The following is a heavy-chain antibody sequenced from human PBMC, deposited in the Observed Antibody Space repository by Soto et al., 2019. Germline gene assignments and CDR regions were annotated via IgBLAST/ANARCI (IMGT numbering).Heavy chain of an antibody. CDR2: IRNTARTI. D-gene: IGHD1-1*01. CDR1: GFDFSNYN. Sequence: EVQVVESGGGLIQPGGSLRLSCAGSGFDFSNYNMDWVRQAPGKGLEWISYIRNTARTIFYADSVKGRFTISRDNARNSLFLQMNSLRDEDTAVYYCARDGSRGYDMDVWGQGTTVTVSS. J-gene: IGHJ6*02. CDR3: ARDGSRGYDMDV. V-gene: IGHV3-48*02.